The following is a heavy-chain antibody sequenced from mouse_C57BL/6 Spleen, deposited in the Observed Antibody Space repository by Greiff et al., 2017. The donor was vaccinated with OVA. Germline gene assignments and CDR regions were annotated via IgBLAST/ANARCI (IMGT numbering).Heavy chain of an antibody. CDR2: IYPSDSET. V-gene: IGHV1-61*01. D-gene: IGHD1-1*01. CDR1: GYTFTSYW. J-gene: IGHJ2*01. CDR3: ARSPLYYGSYYFDY. Sequence: QVQLQQPGAELVRPGSSVKLSCKASGYTFTSYWMDWVKQRPGQGLEWIGNIYPSDSETHYNQKFKDKATLTVDKSSSTAYMQLSSLTSEDSAVYYCARSPLYYGSYYFDYWGQGTTLTVSS.